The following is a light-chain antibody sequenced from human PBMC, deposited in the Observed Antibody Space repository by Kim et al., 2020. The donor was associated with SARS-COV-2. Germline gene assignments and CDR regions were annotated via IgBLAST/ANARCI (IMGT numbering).Light chain of an antibody. CDR2: WAS. CDR3: QQYYSTPLLT. V-gene: IGKV4-1*01. Sequence: DIVMTQSPDSLAVSLGERATINCKSSQSVLYSSNNKNYLAWYQQKPGQPPKLLIYWASTRESGVPDRFSGSGSGTDFTLTISSLQAEAVAVYYCQQYYSTPLLTFGGGTKVDIK. J-gene: IGKJ4*01. CDR1: QSVLYSSNNKNY.